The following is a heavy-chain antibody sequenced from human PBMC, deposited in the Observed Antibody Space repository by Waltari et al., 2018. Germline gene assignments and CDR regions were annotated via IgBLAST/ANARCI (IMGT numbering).Heavy chain of an antibody. J-gene: IGHJ4*02. Sequence: EVQLVESGGGLVQPGRSLRLSCTASGFTFGDYAMSWVRQAPGKGLEWVGFIRSKAYGGTTEYAASVKGRFTISRDDSKSIAYLQMNSLKTEDTAVYYCTRGRLRYYDSSGYYGYWGQGTLVTVSS. CDR3: TRGRLRYYDSSGYYGY. D-gene: IGHD3-22*01. V-gene: IGHV3-49*04. CDR1: GFTFGDYA. CDR2: IRSKAYGGTT.